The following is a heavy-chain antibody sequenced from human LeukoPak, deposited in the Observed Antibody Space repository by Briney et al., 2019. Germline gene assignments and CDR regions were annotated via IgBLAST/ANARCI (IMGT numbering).Heavy chain of an antibody. Sequence: GGSLRLSCAASGFTFSSYAMSGVPQAPERGLEGGSAIRGSGGSTYYADSVKGRFTISRDNSKNTLYLQMNSLRAEDTAVYYCAKDHRITMVVVVIHSFDYWGQGTLVTVSS. J-gene: IGHJ4*02. D-gene: IGHD3-22*01. CDR3: AKDHRITMVVVVIHSFDY. V-gene: IGHV3-23*01. CDR2: IRGSGGST. CDR1: GFTFSSYA.